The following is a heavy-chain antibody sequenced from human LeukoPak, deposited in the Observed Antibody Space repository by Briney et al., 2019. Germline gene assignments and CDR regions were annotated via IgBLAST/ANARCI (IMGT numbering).Heavy chain of an antibody. Sequence: GGSMRLSCAASGFTFSCYEMDWVSQAPGKGLEWVSYISSSGSTIYYADSVKGRFTISRDNAKNSLYLQMNSLRAEDTAVYYCARGGYDFWSGYPLDYWGQGTLVTVSS. CDR3: ARGGYDFWSGYPLDY. D-gene: IGHD3-3*01. CDR1: GFTFSCYE. CDR2: ISSSGSTI. V-gene: IGHV3-48*03. J-gene: IGHJ4*02.